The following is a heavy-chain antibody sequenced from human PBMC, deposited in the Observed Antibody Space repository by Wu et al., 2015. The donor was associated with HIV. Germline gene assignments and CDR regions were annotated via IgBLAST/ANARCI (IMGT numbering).Heavy chain of an antibody. CDR2: IIPNFGSP. CDR1: GDTFNNFD. J-gene: IGHJ4*02. D-gene: IGHD2-21*01. Sequence: QVQLVQSGAEVKKPGSSVKVSCKISGDTFNNFDISWVRQAPGHGLEWMGRIIPNFGSPNYAPNFQGRVTITADESTGTVYMTMTSLTYEDTAMYYCARPAYCGVPTCQGRFDYWGQGTLVTVSS. CDR3: ARPAYCGVPTCQGRFDY. V-gene: IGHV1-69*13.